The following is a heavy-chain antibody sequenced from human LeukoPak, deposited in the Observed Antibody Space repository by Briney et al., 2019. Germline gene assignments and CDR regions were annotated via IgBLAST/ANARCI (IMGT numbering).Heavy chain of an antibody. Sequence: ASVKVSCKASGGTFSSYTISWVRQAPGQGLEWMGRIIPILGIANYAQKFQGRVTITADKSTSTAYMELSSLRSEDTAVYYCARDPQGYCSGGSCYSAYWGQGTLVTVSP. CDR3: ARDPQGYCSGGSCYSAY. J-gene: IGHJ4*02. D-gene: IGHD2-15*01. CDR2: IIPILGIA. V-gene: IGHV1-69*04. CDR1: GGTFSSYT.